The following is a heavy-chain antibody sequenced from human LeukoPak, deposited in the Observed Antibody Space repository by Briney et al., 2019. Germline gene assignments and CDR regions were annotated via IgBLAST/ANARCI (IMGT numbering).Heavy chain of an antibody. CDR3: ARELVSLGTGYFDL. J-gene: IGHJ2*01. CDR1: RFTFGTYG. V-gene: IGHV3-23*01. Sequence: GGSLRLSCEASRFTFGTYGMTWVRQAPGKGLEWVSGITGSSTWTYYADSVRGRFTISRDNSKNTLHLQMNNLTADDTAIYYCARELVSLGTGYFDLWGRGTLVTVSS. D-gene: IGHD7-27*01. CDR2: ITGSSTWT.